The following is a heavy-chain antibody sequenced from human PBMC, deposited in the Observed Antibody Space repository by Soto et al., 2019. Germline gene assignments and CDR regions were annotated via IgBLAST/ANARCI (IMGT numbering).Heavy chain of an antibody. CDR2: ISNNGRTM. CDR3: ARLPPPRCSGTFCSPY. J-gene: IGHJ4*02. CDR1: GFTLSDYY. D-gene: IGHD2-15*01. Sequence: GGSLRLSCVASGFTLSDYYMSWIRQTPGKGLEWTSYISNNGRTMYYRDSVKGRFTISRDNTKKLLYLQMNGLRAEDTAVYYCARLPPPRCSGTFCSPYWGQGILVTVSS. V-gene: IGHV3-11*01.